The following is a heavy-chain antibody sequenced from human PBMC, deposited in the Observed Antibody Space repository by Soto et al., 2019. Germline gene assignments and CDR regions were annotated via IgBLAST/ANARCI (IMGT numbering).Heavy chain of an antibody. J-gene: IGHJ2*01. Sequence: QVQLQESGPGLVKPSQTLSLTCTVSGGSISSGGYYWSWIRRPPGKGLEWIGYIYNSGSTFYTPSLKGRVTISVDTSKNQFSLKLSSVTAADTAVYYCARRNGTNNGYFNLWGRGTLVTVSS. CDR2: IYNSGST. D-gene: IGHD1-1*01. CDR3: ARRNGTNNGYFNL. CDR1: GGSISSGGYY. V-gene: IGHV4-30-4*01.